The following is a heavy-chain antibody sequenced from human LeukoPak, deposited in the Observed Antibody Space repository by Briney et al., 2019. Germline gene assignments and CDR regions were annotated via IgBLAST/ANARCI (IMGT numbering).Heavy chain of an antibody. V-gene: IGHV4-59*12. CDR3: ARDRGRDFYYFDY. D-gene: IGHD2-15*01. CDR1: GGSISSYY. CDR2: IYYSGST. J-gene: IGHJ4*02. Sequence: SETLSLTCTVSGGSISSYYWSWIRQPPGKGLEWIGYIYYSGSTNYNPSLKSRVTMSVDTSKNQFSLKLSSVTAADTAVYYCARDRGRDFYYFDYWGQGTLVTVSS.